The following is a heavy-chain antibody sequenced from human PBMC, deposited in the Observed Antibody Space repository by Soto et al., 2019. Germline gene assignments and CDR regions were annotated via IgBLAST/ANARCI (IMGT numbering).Heavy chain of an antibody. CDR1: GFTFSSYA. V-gene: IGHV3-23*01. D-gene: IGHD2-2*01. CDR2: ISGSGGST. J-gene: IGHJ3*02. Sequence: PGGSLRLSCAASGFTFSSYAMSWVRQAPGKGLEWVSAISGSGGSTYYADSVKGRFTISRDNSKNTLYLQMNSLRAEDTAVYYCAKEGLLEYCSSTSCDDIWGQGTMVTVSS. CDR3: AKEGLLEYCSSTSCDDI.